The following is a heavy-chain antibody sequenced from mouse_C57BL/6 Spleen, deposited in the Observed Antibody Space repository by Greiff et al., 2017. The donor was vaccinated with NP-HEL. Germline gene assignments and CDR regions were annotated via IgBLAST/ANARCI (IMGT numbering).Heavy chain of an antibody. CDR3: AIQDSSGPAWFAY. D-gene: IGHD3-2*02. CDR1: GYTFTSYW. J-gene: IGHJ3*01. CDR2: IHPSDSDT. V-gene: IGHV1-74*01. Sequence: QVQLQQPGAELVKPGASVKVSCKASGYTFTSYWMHWVKQRPGQGLEWIGRIHPSDSDTNYNQKFKGKATLTVDKASSTAYMQLRSLTSEDSAVYYCAIQDSSGPAWFAYWGQGTLVTVSA.